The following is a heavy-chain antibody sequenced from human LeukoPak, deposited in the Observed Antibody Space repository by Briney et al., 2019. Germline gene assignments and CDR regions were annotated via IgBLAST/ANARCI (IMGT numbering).Heavy chain of an antibody. Sequence: SVKVSCKVSGYTLTELSMHWVRQAPGQGLEWMGGIIPIFGTANYAQKFQGRVTITADKSTSTAYMELSSLRSEDTAVYCCARVTEVRYCSGGSCYSAFDYWGQGTLVTVSS. D-gene: IGHD2-15*01. CDR2: IIPIFGTA. J-gene: IGHJ4*02. CDR3: ARVTEVRYCSGGSCYSAFDY. V-gene: IGHV1-69*06. CDR1: GYTLTELS.